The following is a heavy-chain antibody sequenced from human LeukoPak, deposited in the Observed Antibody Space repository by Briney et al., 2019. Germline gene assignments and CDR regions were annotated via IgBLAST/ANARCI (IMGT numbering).Heavy chain of an antibody. CDR2: MNPNSGNT. D-gene: IGHD3-22*01. CDR3: ARVGSGYYFNWFDP. Sequence: ASVKVSCKASGYTFTGYYMHWVRQAPGQGLEWMGWMNPNSGNTGYAQKFQGRVTMTRNTSISTAYMELSSLRSEDTAVYYCARVGSGYYFNWFDPWGQGTLVTVSS. V-gene: IGHV1-8*02. J-gene: IGHJ5*02. CDR1: GYTFTGYY.